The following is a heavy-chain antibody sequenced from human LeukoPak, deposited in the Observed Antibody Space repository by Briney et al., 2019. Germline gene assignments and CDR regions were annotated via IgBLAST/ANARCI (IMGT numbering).Heavy chain of an antibody. J-gene: IGHJ4*02. D-gene: IGHD1-26*01. CDR2: ISGSGGST. V-gene: IGHV3-23*01. Sequence: GGTLRLSCEASGFTFSTYGMSWVRQAPGKGLEWVSAISGSGGSTYYADSVKGRVTISRDNAKDSLYLQMNSLRADDTAVYYCASYIVGPTLDYWGQGTLVTVSS. CDR3: ASYIVGPTLDY. CDR1: GFTFSTYG.